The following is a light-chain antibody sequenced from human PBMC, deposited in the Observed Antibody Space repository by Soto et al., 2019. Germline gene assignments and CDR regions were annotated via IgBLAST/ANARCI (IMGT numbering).Light chain of an antibody. J-gene: IGLJ3*02. Sequence: QSALTQPASVSGSPRQSISISCSGTNRDIGGYNFVSWYQQHPGKAPKLLIYEVNNRPSGVSDRFSGSKSGNTASLTISGLQAEDEGDFYCSSYSGSGTLVVFGGGTKVTVL. CDR1: NRDIGGYNF. CDR3: SSYSGSGTLVV. CDR2: EVN. V-gene: IGLV2-14*01.